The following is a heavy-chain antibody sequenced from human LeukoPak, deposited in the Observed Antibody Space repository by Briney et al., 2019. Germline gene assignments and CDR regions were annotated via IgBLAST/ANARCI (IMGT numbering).Heavy chain of an antibody. V-gene: IGHV1-18*04. Sequence: ASVKVSCKASGYTFTGYYMHWVRQAPGQGLEWMGWISAYNGNTNYAQKLQGRVTMTTDTSTSTAYMELRSLRSDDTAVYYCARVISSSSNWFDPWGQGTLVTVSS. J-gene: IGHJ5*02. CDR3: ARVISSSSNWFDP. CDR1: GYTFTGYY. D-gene: IGHD6-13*01. CDR2: ISAYNGNT.